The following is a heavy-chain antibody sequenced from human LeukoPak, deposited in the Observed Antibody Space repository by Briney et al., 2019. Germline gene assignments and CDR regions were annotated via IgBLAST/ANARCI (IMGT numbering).Heavy chain of an antibody. CDR3: ARGGTMVRGVIIRNNWFDP. V-gene: IGHV7-4-1*02. J-gene: IGHJ5*02. CDR1: GYTFTSYA. D-gene: IGHD3-10*01. CDR2: INTNTGNP. Sequence: GASVKVSCKASGYTFTSYAMNWVRQAPGQGLEWMGWINTNTGNPTYAQGFTGRFVFSLDTSVSTAYLQISSLKAEDTAMYYCARGGTMVRGVIIRNNWFDPWGQGTLVTVSS.